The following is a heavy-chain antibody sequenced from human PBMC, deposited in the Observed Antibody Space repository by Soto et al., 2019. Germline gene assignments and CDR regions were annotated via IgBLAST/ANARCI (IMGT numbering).Heavy chain of an antibody. CDR2: TWSGGRRE. D-gene: IGHD3-10*01. CDR3: AKDDDTWSYSCLLDF. CDR1: GFAFSYHG. V-gene: IGHV3-33*06. J-gene: IGHJ4*02. Sequence: QVQLVESGGGVVQPGTSLRLSCAASGFAFSYHGIHWVRQAPGKGLEWVAVTWSGGRREYYADSVRSRFTISRDNSKTTVYMQMNSLRVEDMAVYYCAKDDDTWSYSCLLDFRGQGTLVTVAS.